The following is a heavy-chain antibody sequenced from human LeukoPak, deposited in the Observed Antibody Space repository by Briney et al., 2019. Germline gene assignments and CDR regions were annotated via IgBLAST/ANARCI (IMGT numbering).Heavy chain of an antibody. CDR2: INHSGSA. CDR3: ARLGLYTSSWYRFYYFDY. V-gene: IGHV4-34*01. D-gene: IGHD6-13*01. Sequence: SETLSLTCAVHGWSFNDYSWSWVRQPPGKGLEWIGDINHSGSASYNPSLKSRFTISVDTSKNQFSLKLSSVTAADTAVYYCARLGLYTSSWYRFYYFDYWGPGTLVTVSS. J-gene: IGHJ4*02. CDR1: GWSFNDYS.